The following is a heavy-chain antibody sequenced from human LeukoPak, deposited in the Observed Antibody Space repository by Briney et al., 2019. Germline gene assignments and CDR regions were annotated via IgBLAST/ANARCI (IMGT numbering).Heavy chain of an antibody. D-gene: IGHD2-15*01. V-gene: IGHV3-30*02. CDR1: GFTFTTYD. CDR3: LGYCSGGRCYSGGH. J-gene: IGHJ4*02. Sequence: GGSLRLSCAASGFTFTTYDIHWVRQAPGKGLEWVAFLWDGGNKQYHADSVKGRFTISRDNSKNTQYLQMNSLRAEDTAIYYCLGYCSGGRCYSGGHWGQGTLVTVSS. CDR2: LWDGGNKQ.